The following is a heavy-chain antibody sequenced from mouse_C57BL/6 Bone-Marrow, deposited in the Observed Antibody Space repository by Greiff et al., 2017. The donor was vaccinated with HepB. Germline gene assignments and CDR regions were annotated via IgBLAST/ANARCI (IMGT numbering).Heavy chain of an antibody. J-gene: IGHJ1*03. CDR2: IYPRSGNT. Sequence: VQLQQSGAELARPGASVKLSCKASGYTFTSYGISWVKQRTGQGLEWIGEIYPRSGNTYYNEKFKGKATLTADKSSSTAYMQLSSLTSEDSAVYFCARWGSSTYWYFDVWGTGTTVTVSS. CDR1: GYTFTSYG. V-gene: IGHV1-81*01. D-gene: IGHD1-1*01. CDR3: ARWGSSTYWYFDV.